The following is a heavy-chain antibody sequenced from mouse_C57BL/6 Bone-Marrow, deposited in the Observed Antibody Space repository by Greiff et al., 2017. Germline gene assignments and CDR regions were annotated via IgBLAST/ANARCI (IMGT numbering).Heavy chain of an antibody. CDR2: IYPGSGST. D-gene: IGHD2-4*01. CDR3: ARPNYYDYWYYAMDY. J-gene: IGHJ4*01. V-gene: IGHV1-55*01. Sequence: QVQLQQPGAELVKPGASVKMSCKASGYTFTSYWITWVKQRPGQGLEWIGEIYPGSGSTNYNEKFKSKATLTVDTSSSTAYMQLSSLTSEDSAVYYCARPNYYDYWYYAMDYWGQGTSVTVSS. CDR1: GYTFTSYW.